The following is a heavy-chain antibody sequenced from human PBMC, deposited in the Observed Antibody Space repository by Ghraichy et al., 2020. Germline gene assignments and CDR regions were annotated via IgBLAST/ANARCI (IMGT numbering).Heavy chain of an antibody. CDR3: ARDPDFWSGYGYYYYGMDV. D-gene: IGHD3-3*01. CDR2: IIPIFGTA. Sequence: SVKVSCKASGGTFSSYAISWVRQAPGQGLEWMGGIIPIFGTANYAQKFQGRVTITADESTSTAYMELSSLRSEDTAVYYCARDPDFWSGYGYYYYGMDVWGQGTTVTVSS. J-gene: IGHJ6*02. CDR1: GGTFSSYA. V-gene: IGHV1-69*13.